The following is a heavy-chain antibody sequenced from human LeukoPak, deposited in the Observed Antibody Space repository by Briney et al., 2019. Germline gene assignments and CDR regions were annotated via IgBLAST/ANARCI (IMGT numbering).Heavy chain of an antibody. CDR2: INPNSGGT. D-gene: IGHD2-15*01. V-gene: IGHV1-2*02. Sequence: ASVKVSCKASGYTFTGYYMHWVRQAPGQGLQWMAWINPNSGGTNYAQNFQGRVTMTRDTSISTAYMELRSPRSDDTAVYYCARVIAGSGIPWFDPWGQGTLVTVSS. CDR3: ARVIAGSGIPWFDP. J-gene: IGHJ5*02. CDR1: GYTFTGYY.